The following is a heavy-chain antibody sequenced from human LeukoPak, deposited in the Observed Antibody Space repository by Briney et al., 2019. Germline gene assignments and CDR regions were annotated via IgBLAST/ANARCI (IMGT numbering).Heavy chain of an antibody. V-gene: IGHV3-23*01. Sequence: GGSLTLSCAPSGCTFSSYAISWVRQAPGKGLEWVSAISGSGAYTYHADSVKGRFTISRDNSKNTLYLQMNSLRAEDTAVYYCAKDIAAAGTATDYWGQGTLITVSS. D-gene: IGHD6-13*01. J-gene: IGHJ4*02. CDR1: GCTFSSYA. CDR3: AKDIAAAGTATDY. CDR2: ISGSGAYT.